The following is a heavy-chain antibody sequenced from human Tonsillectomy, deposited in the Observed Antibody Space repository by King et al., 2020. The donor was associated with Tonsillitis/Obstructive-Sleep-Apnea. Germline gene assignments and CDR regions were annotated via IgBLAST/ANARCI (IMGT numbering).Heavy chain of an antibody. D-gene: IGHD3-16*01. V-gene: IGHV3-53*01. CDR1: GFTVKSNY. J-gene: IGHJ4*02. CDR3: AREGFGGGPFDY. CDR2: IYSGGDT. Sequence: VQLVESGGGLIQPGGSLRLFCAASGFTVKSNYMSWVRQAPGKGLEWGSVIYSGGDTYYADSMKGRFTNSRDNSKNTLYLQMNSLRAEDTALYYCAREGFGGGPFDYWGQGTLVTVSS.